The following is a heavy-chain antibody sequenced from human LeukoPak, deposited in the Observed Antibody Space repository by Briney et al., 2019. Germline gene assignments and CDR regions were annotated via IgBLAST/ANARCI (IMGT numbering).Heavy chain of an antibody. CDR1: GYTFTAYY. J-gene: IGHJ4*02. D-gene: IGHD3-10*01. V-gene: IGHV1-2*06. CDR3: ARDKYYYGSGTFYSSAVFDN. CDR2: INPNSGDT. Sequence: ASVKVSCKASGYTFTAYYLHWVRQAPGQGLEWMGRINPNSGDTEYTQKFQDGVTMTRDTSTSTAYMELSGLRSGDTAVYYCARDKYYYGSGTFYSSAVFDNWGQGTLVAVSS.